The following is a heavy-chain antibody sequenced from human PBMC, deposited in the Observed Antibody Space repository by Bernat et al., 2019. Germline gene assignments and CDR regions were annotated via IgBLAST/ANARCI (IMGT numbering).Heavy chain of an antibody. Sequence: VQLVESGGGLVQPGGSLRLSCAASGFTFSSYGMHWVRQAPGKGLEWVAVIWYDGSNKYYADSVKGRFTISRDNSKNTLYLQMNSLRAEDTAVYYCAREGDYYDSSGYYYWGQGTLVTVSS. J-gene: IGHJ4*02. CDR3: AREGDYYDSSGYYY. CDR2: IWYDGSNK. D-gene: IGHD3-22*01. CDR1: GFTFSSYG. V-gene: IGHV3-33*01.